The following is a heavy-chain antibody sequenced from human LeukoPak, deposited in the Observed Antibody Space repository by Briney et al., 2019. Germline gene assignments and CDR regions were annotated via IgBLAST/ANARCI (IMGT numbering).Heavy chain of an antibody. J-gene: IGHJ4*02. D-gene: IGHD6-19*01. Sequence: PGGSLRLSCTTYESAFSSYEMNWIRQAPGKGLEWVSYISNTGNTIYYTDSVKGRFTISRDNAKSSLYLQMNSLRDEDTALYYCAGGLGSGWRYWGQGTPVTVSS. CDR1: ESAFSSYE. CDR2: ISNTGNTI. CDR3: AGGLGSGWRY. V-gene: IGHV3-48*03.